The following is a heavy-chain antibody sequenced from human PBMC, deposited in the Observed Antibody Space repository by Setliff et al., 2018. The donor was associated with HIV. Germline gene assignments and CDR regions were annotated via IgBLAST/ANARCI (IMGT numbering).Heavy chain of an antibody. CDR2: IIPLFGTA. CDR1: GYTFINYG. Sequence: GASVKVSCKTSGYTFINYGVNWVRQAPGQGVEWMGEIIPLFGTAHYAQRFQGRLTITADDSTSTAYMELSRLKSADTAVYYCARAPAHEHATGWYSSSNRFDPWGRGTLVTVSS. J-gene: IGHJ5*02. CDR3: ARAPAHEHATGWYSSSNRFDP. D-gene: IGHD6-19*01. V-gene: IGHV1-69*13.